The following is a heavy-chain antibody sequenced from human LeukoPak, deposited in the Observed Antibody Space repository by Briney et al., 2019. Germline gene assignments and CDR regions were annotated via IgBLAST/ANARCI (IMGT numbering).Heavy chain of an antibody. Sequence: EASVKVSCKASGYTFVGYYLHWVRQAPGQGLEWMAWIDPYTGNTHYAQKFQGRITVTRDTSASTTYMELSWLTSDDTARYYCAREYSASEHWGQGTLVTVSS. J-gene: IGHJ4*02. CDR1: GYTFVGYY. D-gene: IGHD5-12*01. CDR2: IDPYTGNT. CDR3: AREYSASEH. V-gene: IGHV1-2*02.